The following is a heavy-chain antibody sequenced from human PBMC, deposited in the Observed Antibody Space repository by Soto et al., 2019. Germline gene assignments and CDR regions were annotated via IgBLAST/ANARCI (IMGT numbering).Heavy chain of an antibody. Sequence: QVHLVQSGAEVKKPGSSVKVSCKASGGTFSSYTISWVRQAPGQGLEWMGRIIPILDIANYAQEFQGRVTTTADKSTRTAYMELSGLRSEDTAVYYCAREAGSGYDSDYYFDYWGQGTLVTVSS. V-gene: IGHV1-69*08. J-gene: IGHJ4*02. CDR2: IIPILDIA. CDR1: GGTFSSYT. D-gene: IGHD5-12*01. CDR3: AREAGSGYDSDYYFDY.